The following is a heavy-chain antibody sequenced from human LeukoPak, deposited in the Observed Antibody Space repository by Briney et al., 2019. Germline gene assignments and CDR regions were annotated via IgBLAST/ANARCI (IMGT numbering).Heavy chain of an antibody. CDR3: ARGRGDILTGYSLDFDY. D-gene: IGHD3-9*01. Sequence: ASVKVSCKASGYTFTSYDINWVRQATGQGLEWMGWTNPNSGNTGYAQKFQGRVTMTRNTSISTAYMELSSLRSEDTAVYYCARGRGDILTGYSLDFDYWGQGTLVTVSS. CDR2: TNPNSGNT. V-gene: IGHV1-8*01. J-gene: IGHJ4*02. CDR1: GYTFTSYD.